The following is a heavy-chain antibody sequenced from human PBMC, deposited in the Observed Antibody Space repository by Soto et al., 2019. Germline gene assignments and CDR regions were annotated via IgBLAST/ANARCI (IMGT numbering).Heavy chain of an antibody. CDR2: IYYSGST. J-gene: IGHJ4*02. CDR1: GGSISSGGYY. D-gene: IGHD3-9*01. V-gene: IGHV4-31*03. Sequence: SETLSLTCTVSGGSISSGGYYWSWIRQHPGKGLEWIGYIYYSGSTYYNPSLKSRVTISVDTSKNQFSLKLSSVTAADTAVYYCARDARDILTGFDYWGQGTLVTVSS. CDR3: ARDARDILTGFDY.